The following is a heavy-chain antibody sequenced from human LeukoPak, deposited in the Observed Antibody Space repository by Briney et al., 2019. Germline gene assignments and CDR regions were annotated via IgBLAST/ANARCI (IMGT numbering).Heavy chain of an antibody. CDR1: GGSFSGYY. CDR3: ARGPEGATLDY. J-gene: IGHJ4*02. Sequence: PSETLSLTCAVYGGSFSGYYWSWIRQPPGKGLEWIGEINHSGSTNYNPSLKSRVTISVDKSKNQFSLKLSSVTAADTAVYYCARGPEGATLDYWGQGTLVTVSS. V-gene: IGHV4-34*01. CDR2: INHSGST. D-gene: IGHD1-26*01.